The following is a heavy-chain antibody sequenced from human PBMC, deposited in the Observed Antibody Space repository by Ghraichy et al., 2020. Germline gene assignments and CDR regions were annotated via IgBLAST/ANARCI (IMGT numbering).Heavy chain of an antibody. J-gene: IGHJ4*02. CDR3: ARGPVEQWLAYFDY. CDR2: IYSGGST. V-gene: IGHV3-53*01. Sequence: GSLRLSCAASGFTVSSNYMSWVRQAPGKGLEWVSVIYSGGSTYYADSVKGRFTISRDNSKNTPYLQMNSLRAEDTAVYYCARGPVEQWLAYFDYWGQGTLVTVSS. D-gene: IGHD6-19*01. CDR1: GFTVSSNY.